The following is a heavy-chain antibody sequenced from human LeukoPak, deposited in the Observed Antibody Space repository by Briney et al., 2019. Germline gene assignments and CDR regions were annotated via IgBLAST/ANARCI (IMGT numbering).Heavy chain of an antibody. CDR2: ISGSGGST. J-gene: IGHJ3*02. CDR1: GFTFSSYA. V-gene: IGHV3-23*01. CDR3: AKDLFGMWEPGDAFDI. D-gene: IGHD1-26*01. Sequence: GGSLRLSCAASGFTFSSYAMSWVRQAPGKGLEWVSAISGSGGSTYYADSVKGRFTISRDNSKNTLYLQMNSLRAEDTAVYYCAKDLFGMWEPGDAFDIWGQGTMVTVSS.